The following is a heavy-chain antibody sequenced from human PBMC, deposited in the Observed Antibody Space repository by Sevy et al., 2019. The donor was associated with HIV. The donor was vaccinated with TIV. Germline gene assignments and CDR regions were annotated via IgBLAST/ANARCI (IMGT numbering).Heavy chain of an antibody. CDR3: ARRMFYTSWGGSKPDKNYYQYYGLDL. J-gene: IGHJ6*02. D-gene: IGHD3-3*01. CDR1: GFTFHMYT. CDR2: ISSSSRST. Sequence: GGSLRLSCAASGFTFHMYTMNWVRQAPGKGLEWVSSISSSSRSTYYADSVKGRFTISRHNANSSLYLQVNSLRTEDTAVYYCARRMFYTSWGGSKPDKNYYQYYGLDLWGQGTTVTVSS. V-gene: IGHV3-21*01.